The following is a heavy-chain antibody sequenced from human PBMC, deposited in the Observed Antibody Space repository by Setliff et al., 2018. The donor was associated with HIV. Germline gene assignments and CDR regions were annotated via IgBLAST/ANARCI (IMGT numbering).Heavy chain of an antibody. Sequence: VKVSCKASGGTFSSYAINWVRQAPGQGLEWMGRIIFIFGTANYAQKFRGRVTITADKSTNTAYMELSSLRSGDTAIYYCAREPTGDFWSGYSSRGLDYWGQGTLVTVSS. V-gene: IGHV1-69*06. CDR2: IIFIFGTA. J-gene: IGHJ4*02. D-gene: IGHD3-3*01. CDR1: GGTFSSYA. CDR3: AREPTGDFWSGYSSRGLDY.